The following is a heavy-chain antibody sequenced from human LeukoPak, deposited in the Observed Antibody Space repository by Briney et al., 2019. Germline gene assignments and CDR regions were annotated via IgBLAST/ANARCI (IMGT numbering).Heavy chain of an antibody. V-gene: IGHV3-43D*03. Sequence: PGGSLRLSCAASGFTFDDYAMHWVRQAPGKGLEWVSLISWDGGSTYYADSVKGRFTISRDNSKNSLYLQMNSLRAEDTALYYCAKDYYVYDSSGFFDYWGQGTLVTVSS. J-gene: IGHJ4*02. CDR3: AKDYYVYDSSGFFDY. D-gene: IGHD3-22*01. CDR1: GFTFDDYA. CDR2: ISWDGGST.